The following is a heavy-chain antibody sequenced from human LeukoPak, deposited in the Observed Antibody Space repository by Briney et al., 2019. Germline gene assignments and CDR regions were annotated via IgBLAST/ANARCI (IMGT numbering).Heavy chain of an antibody. D-gene: IGHD1-20*01. CDR3: ARDPPFIIGTTFFDY. CDR1: GFTFSSYS. J-gene: IGHJ4*02. V-gene: IGHV3-21*01. Sequence: GGSLRLSCAASGFTFSSYSMNWVRQAPGKGLEWGSSISTSSTYIYYADSVKGRFTISRDNAKTSLYLQMNSLRAEDTAVYYCARDPPFIIGTTFFDYWGQGTLVTVSS. CDR2: ISTSSTYI.